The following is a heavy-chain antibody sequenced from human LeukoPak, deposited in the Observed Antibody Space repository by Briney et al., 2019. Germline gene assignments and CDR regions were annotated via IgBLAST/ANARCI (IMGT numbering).Heavy chain of an antibody. D-gene: IGHD2-8*01. CDR1: GSTFSSYS. J-gene: IGHJ4*02. CDR3: ARDRVGYCTNGICYASDY. Sequence: GGSLRLSCAASGSTFSSYSMNWVRQAPGKGLEWVSSISSSSSYIYYADSVKGRFTISRDNAKNSLYLQMNSLRAEDTAVYYCARDRVGYCTNGICYASDYWGQGTLVTVSS. CDR2: ISSSSSYI. V-gene: IGHV3-21*01.